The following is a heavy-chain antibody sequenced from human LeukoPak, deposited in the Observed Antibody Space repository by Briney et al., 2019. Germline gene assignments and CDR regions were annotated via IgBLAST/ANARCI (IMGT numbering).Heavy chain of an antibody. D-gene: IGHD3-10*02. Sequence: GGSLRLSCAASGFTFSSYATHWVRQAPGKGLEYVSAISSNGGSTYYANSVKGRFTISRDNAKNSLYLQMNSLRAEDTAVYYCAELGITMIGGVWGKGTTVTISS. CDR3: AELGITMIGGV. V-gene: IGHV3-64*01. CDR1: GFTFSSYA. J-gene: IGHJ6*04. CDR2: ISSNGGST.